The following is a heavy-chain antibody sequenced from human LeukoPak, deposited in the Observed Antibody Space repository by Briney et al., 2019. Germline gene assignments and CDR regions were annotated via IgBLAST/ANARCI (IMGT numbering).Heavy chain of an antibody. Sequence: PSETLSLTCTVSGGSISSDSYYWAWIRQPPGKGLEWIASIYYSGSTYYSPSLKSRVTISVDTSKNRFSLKLSSMTAADTAVYYCARQGLAATTSYFDYWGQGTLVTVSS. CDR2: IYYSGST. CDR3: ARQGLAATTSYFDY. V-gene: IGHV4-39*01. J-gene: IGHJ4*02. CDR1: GGSISSDSYY. D-gene: IGHD4-17*01.